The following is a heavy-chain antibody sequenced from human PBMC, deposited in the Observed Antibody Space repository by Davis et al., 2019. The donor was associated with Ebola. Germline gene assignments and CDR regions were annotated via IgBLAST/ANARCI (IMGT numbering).Heavy chain of an antibody. CDR1: GFTFSNFA. D-gene: IGHD2-15*01. Sequence: GESLKISCAASGFTFSNFAMHWVRQAPGKGLEWVALISYDGTKKYYADSMKGRFTISRDTSKNTLYLQVNSLRTEDTAVYYCAREGGCSGGSCYYFDYWGQGTLVTVSS. CDR2: ISYDGTKK. V-gene: IGHV3-30-3*01. CDR3: AREGGCSGGSCYYFDY. J-gene: IGHJ4*02.